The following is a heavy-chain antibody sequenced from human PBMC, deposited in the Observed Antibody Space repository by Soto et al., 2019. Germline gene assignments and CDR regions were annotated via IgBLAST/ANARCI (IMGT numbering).Heavy chain of an antibody. CDR2: IYFDGITT. V-gene: IGHV3-74*01. Sequence: EVQLVESGGGVVQPGGSLRLSCTASGFTFNTHWMHWVRQAPGKGLMWVSRIYFDGITTNYADSVKGRLTVSRDNAKTTVYLHVNTLRDEDTAVYYCARGGAMGVDYWGQGTLVTVSS. CDR1: GFTFNTHW. J-gene: IGHJ4*02. D-gene: IGHD1-26*01. CDR3: ARGGAMGVDY.